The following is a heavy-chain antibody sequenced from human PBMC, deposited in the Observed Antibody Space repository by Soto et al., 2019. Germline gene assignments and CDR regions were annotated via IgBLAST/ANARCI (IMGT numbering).Heavy chain of an antibody. Sequence: EVQLLESGGGLVQPEGSLRLSCAASGFTFSSYAMTWVRQAPAQGLEWVSGISGSGGGTYYADSVKGRFTISRDSSKNTLYLQMDSLRAEDTAVYYCAKKTDSSSPWGALDIWGQGTMVSVSS. CDR3: AKKTDSSSPWGALDI. V-gene: IGHV3-23*01. CDR2: ISGSGGGT. D-gene: IGHD6-6*01. CDR1: GFTFSSYA. J-gene: IGHJ3*02.